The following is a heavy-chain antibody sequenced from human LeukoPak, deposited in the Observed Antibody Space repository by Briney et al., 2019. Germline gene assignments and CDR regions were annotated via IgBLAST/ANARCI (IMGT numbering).Heavy chain of an antibody. J-gene: IGHJ4*02. CDR3: ERDWEVPAAIRFDY. CDR2: INAGNGNT. V-gene: IGHV1-3*01. D-gene: IGHD2-2*01. CDR1: GYTFTSYA. Sequence: ASVKLSYKASGYTFTSYAMHWVRHAPGQRLEWMGWINAGNGNTKYSQKFHGRVTITRDTSASTAYMELSSLRSEDTAVYYCERDWEVPAAIRFDYCCQGHVAPVSS.